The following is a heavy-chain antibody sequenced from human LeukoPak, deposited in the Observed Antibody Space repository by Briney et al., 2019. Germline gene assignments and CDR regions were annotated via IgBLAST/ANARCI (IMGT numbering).Heavy chain of an antibody. J-gene: IGHJ4*02. CDR1: GFSVSSKY. V-gene: IGHV3-53*01. Sequence: QPGGSLRLSCAASGFSVSSKYMRWARQPAGEGLEWVSVIYSGGTPIYADSWKGRFPISQKNSRNTLYLQITSPRPDDTGVYYCTKLKGWYGDGYFDYWGQGILVTVSS. CDR3: TKLKGWYGDGYFDY. D-gene: IGHD6-19*01. CDR2: IYSGGTP.